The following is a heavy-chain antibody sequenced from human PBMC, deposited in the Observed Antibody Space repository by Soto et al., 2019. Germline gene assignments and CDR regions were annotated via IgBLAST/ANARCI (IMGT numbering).Heavy chain of an antibody. CDR3: ARDPRADGSGSYYITPYYFDY. D-gene: IGHD3-10*01. CDR1: GFTLSSYM. CDR2: ISNSGSSI. J-gene: IGHJ4*02. Sequence: GGSLRLSCAASGFTLSSYMMNWVRQAPGQGLEWISYISNSGSSIDYADSVKGRFTISRDNAENSLYLQMNSLRAEDTAVYYCARDPRADGSGSYYITPYYFDYWGQGTLVTVSS. V-gene: IGHV3-48*04.